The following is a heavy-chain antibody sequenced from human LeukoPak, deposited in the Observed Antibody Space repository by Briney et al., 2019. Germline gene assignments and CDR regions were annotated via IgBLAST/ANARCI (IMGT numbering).Heavy chain of an antibody. J-gene: IGHJ5*02. V-gene: IGHV4-39*01. CDR3: ARNSLGSIAAPKFDP. CDR2: IYYSGST. Sequence: PSETLSLTCTVSGGSISSSSYYWGWIRQPPGKGLEWIGSIYYSGSTNYNPSLKSRVTISVDTSKNQFSLKLSSVTAADTAVYYCARNSLGSIAAPKFDPWGQGTLVTVSS. D-gene: IGHD6-6*01. CDR1: GGSISSSSYY.